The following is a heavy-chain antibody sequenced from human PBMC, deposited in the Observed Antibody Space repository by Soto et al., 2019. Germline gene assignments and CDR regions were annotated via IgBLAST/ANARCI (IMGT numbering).Heavy chain of an antibody. CDR1: GFTFDDYG. CDR2: INWNGGST. D-gene: IGHD4-17*01. J-gene: IGHJ4*02. V-gene: IGHV3-20*04. Sequence: GGSLRLSCAASGFTFDDYGMSWVRQAPGKGLEWVSGINWNGGSTGYADSVKGRFTISRDNAKNSLYLQMNSLRAEDTALYYCARDGNERGEDYGDYLLYDYWGQGTLVTVSS. CDR3: ARDGNERGEDYGDYLLYDY.